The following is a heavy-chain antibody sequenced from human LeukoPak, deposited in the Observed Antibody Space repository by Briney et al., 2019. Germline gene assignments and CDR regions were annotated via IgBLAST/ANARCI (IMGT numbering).Heavy chain of an antibody. V-gene: IGHV3-7*01. CDR2: IKQDGSEK. J-gene: IGHJ4*02. CDR1: GFTFSSDW. Sequence: GGCLRLAWAPAGFTFSSDWTGWVRQPPGNGLEWVGNIKQDGSEKDYVESVKGRFTISRDNAKHSLYLQMNSLRAEDTAVYYCARGFDWLFRRLEYFDYWGQGTLVTVSS. D-gene: IGHD3-9*01. CDR3: ARGFDWLFRRLEYFDY.